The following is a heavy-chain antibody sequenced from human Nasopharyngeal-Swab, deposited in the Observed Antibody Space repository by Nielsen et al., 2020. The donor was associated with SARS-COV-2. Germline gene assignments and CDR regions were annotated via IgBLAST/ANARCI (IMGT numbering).Heavy chain of an antibody. CDR2: IYYSGST. V-gene: IGHV4-39*01. D-gene: IGHD2-2*01. CDR3: ARPGYCSSTSCDNWFDP. Sequence: WIRQPPGKGLEWIGSIYYSGSTYYNPSLKSRVTISVDTSKNQFSLKLSSVTAADTAVYYCARPGYCSSTSCDNWFDPWGQGTLVTVSS. J-gene: IGHJ5*01.